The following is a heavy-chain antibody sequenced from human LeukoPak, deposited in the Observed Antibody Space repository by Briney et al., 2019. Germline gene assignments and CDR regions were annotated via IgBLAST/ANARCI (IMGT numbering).Heavy chain of an antibody. J-gene: IGHJ2*01. D-gene: IGHD6-19*01. CDR3: ARTYSSGWTYWYLDL. CDR2: IKRDGSEK. CDR1: EFTFSDYW. V-gene: IGHV3-7*01. Sequence: PGGSLRLSCAASEFTFSDYWMTWVRQAPGKGLEWVANIKRDGSEKYYVDSVKGRFTLSRDNANNSLYLQMNSLRAEDTAIYYCARTYSSGWTYWYLDLWGRGTRVTVSS.